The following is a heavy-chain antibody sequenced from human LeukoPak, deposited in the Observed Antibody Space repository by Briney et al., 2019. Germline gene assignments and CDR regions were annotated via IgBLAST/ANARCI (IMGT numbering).Heavy chain of an antibody. CDR1: GGSFSGYY. D-gene: IGHD2-2*01. Sequence: SETLSLTCAVYGGSFSGYYWSWIRQPPGKGLEWIGEINHSGSTNYNPSLKSRVTISVDTSKNQLSLKLSSVTAADTAVYYCATRYCSSTSCYSPPWGQGTLVTVSS. V-gene: IGHV4-34*01. J-gene: IGHJ5*02. CDR3: ATRYCSSTSCYSPP. CDR2: INHSGST.